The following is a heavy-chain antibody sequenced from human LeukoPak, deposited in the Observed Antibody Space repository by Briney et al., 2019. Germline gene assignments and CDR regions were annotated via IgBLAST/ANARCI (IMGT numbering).Heavy chain of an antibody. J-gene: IGHJ4*02. Sequence: GGSQRLSCAASGFTLSKACMSCVRDAPGRGVEWVGRIKSKTDGGTTDYAAPVKGRFTISRDDSKNTLYLQMNSLKTEDTAVYYCTTDYPTVTPGGWGQGTLVTVSS. CDR1: GFTLSKAC. V-gene: IGHV3-15*01. CDR3: TTDYPTVTPGG. D-gene: IGHD4-17*01. CDR2: IKSKTDGGTT.